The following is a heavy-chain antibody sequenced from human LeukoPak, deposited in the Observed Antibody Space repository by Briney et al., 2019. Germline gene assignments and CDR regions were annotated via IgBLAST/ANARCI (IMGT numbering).Heavy chain of an antibody. V-gene: IGHV3-7*01. Sequence: PGGSLRLSCAASGFTFSSYWMSWVRQAPGKGLEWVANIKQDGSEKYYVDSVKGRFTISRDNAKNSLYLQMNSLRAEDTAVYYCARYYDILTGYSYYYYYMDVWGKGTAVTISS. CDR1: GFTFSSYW. D-gene: IGHD3-9*01. CDR3: ARYYDILTGYSYYYYYMDV. J-gene: IGHJ6*03. CDR2: IKQDGSEK.